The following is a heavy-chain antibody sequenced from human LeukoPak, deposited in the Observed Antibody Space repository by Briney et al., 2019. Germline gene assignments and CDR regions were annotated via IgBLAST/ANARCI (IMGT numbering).Heavy chain of an antibody. Sequence: GGSLRLSCAASGFTFSSYAMSWVRQAPGKGLEGVSVISGSGDSTYYADSVKGRFTIPRENSKKNLYLQMNSLRAEDTAVYYCARGEMATTTEYYFDYWGQGTLVSVSS. V-gene: IGHV3-23*01. CDR3: ARGEMATTTEYYFDY. CDR1: GFTFSSYA. CDR2: ISGSGDST. J-gene: IGHJ4*02. D-gene: IGHD5-24*01.